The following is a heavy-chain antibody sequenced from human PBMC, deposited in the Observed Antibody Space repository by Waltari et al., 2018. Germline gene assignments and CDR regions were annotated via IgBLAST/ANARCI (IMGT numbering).Heavy chain of an antibody. V-gene: IGHV2-5*02. J-gene: IGHJ4*02. CDR3: ARRPAAAAPFDY. D-gene: IGHD6-25*01. CDR2: IYWDDDK. Sequence: QVTLKESGPALVKPTQTLTLTCTFSGFSLSTSGMGVGWIRQPSRKTLEWLAHIYWDDDKRYSTSLKSRLTLSKDTSKNQVVLTMTNMDPVDTATYYCARRPAAAAPFDYWGQGVLVTVSS. CDR1: GFSLSTSGMG.